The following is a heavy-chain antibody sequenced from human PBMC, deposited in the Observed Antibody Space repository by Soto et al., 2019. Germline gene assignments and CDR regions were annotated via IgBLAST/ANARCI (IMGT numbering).Heavy chain of an antibody. D-gene: IGHD3-3*01. CDR3: ARVQIVTSFGVVSTGAFDI. J-gene: IGHJ3*02. CDR2: IYPGDSDT. V-gene: IGHV5-51*01. CDR1: GYSFTSYW. Sequence: GESLKISCKGSGYSFTSYWIGWVRQMPGKGLEWMGIIYPGDSDTRYSPSFQGQVTISADKSISTAYLQWSSLKASDTAMYYCARVQIVTSFGVVSTGAFDIWGQGTMVTVSS.